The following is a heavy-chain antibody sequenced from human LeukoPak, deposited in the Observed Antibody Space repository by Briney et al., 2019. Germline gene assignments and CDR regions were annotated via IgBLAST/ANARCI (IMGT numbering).Heavy chain of an antibody. D-gene: IGHD3-10*01. Sequence: PSETLSLTCTVSGVSISSSNSYWGWIRQPPGKGLEWIGEINHSGSTNYNPSLKSRVTISVDTSKNQFSLKLSSVTAADTAVYYCARRLRSRRVRGVIIPYFDYWGQGTLVTVSS. CDR3: ARRLRSRRVRGVIIPYFDY. J-gene: IGHJ4*02. CDR2: INHSGST. CDR1: GVSISSSNSY. V-gene: IGHV4-39*07.